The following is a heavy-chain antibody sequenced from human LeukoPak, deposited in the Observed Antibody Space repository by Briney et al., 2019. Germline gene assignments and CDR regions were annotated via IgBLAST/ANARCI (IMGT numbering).Heavy chain of an antibody. CDR1: GGSVSSGSYY. V-gene: IGHV4-61*01. Sequence: SETLSLTCTVSGGSVSSGSYYWSWIRQPPGKGLEWIGYIYYSGSTNYNPSLKSRVTISVDTSKNQFSLKLSSVTAADTAVYYCARELIPTYHDILTVGGYFDYWGQGTLVTVSS. CDR2: IYYSGST. J-gene: IGHJ4*02. CDR3: ARELIPTYHDILTVGGYFDY. D-gene: IGHD3-9*01.